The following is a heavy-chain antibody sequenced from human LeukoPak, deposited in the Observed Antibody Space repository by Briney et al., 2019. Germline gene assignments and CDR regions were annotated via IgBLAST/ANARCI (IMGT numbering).Heavy chain of an antibody. J-gene: IGHJ4*02. Sequence: GGSLRLSCVPSGFTFSSYWMHWVRQAPGKGLVWVSRINIDGSTINYADSVKGRFTISRDNAKNTLYLQMSSLRAEDTAVYYCARAGQYRFDYWGQGTLVTVSS. V-gene: IGHV3-74*01. CDR1: GFTFSSYW. D-gene: IGHD2-2*01. CDR3: ARAGQYRFDY. CDR2: INIDGSTI.